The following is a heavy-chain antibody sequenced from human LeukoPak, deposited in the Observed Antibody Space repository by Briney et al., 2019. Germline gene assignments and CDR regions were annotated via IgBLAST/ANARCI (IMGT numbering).Heavy chain of an antibody. CDR1: GYTFTSYD. D-gene: IGHD5/OR15-5a*01. V-gene: IGHV1-18*01. CDR3: ARGLRYGSNYFDY. Sequence: ASVKVSCKTSGYTFTSYDISWVRQAPGQGVEWMGWISAYNGNTNYAQRLQGRVTMTTATSTTTAYMELRNLSSDDTAVYFCARGLRYGSNYFDYWGQGTLVTVSS. CDR2: ISAYNGNT. J-gene: IGHJ4*02.